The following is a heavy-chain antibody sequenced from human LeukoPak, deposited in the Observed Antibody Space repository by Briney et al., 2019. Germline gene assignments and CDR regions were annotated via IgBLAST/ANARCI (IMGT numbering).Heavy chain of an antibody. CDR2: VYNSGT. D-gene: IGHD4-23*01. V-gene: IGHV4-59*01. CDR3: ARDYGGKFDC. Sequence: SETLSLTCTVSGGSIRNFYWSWLRQTPGKGLEWIGYVYNSGTNYNPSLKSRVTISMDTSKNQFSLNLNSVTAADTAVYYCARDYGGKFDCWGQGTLVTVSS. J-gene: IGHJ4*02. CDR1: GGSIRNFY.